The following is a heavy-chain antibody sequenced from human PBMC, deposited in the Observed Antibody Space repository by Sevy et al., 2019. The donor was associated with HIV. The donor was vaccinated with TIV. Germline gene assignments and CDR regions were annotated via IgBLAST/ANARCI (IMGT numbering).Heavy chain of an antibody. CDR1: GFTFSDYY. D-gene: IGHD2-2*02. V-gene: IGHV3-11*01. J-gene: IGHJ6*02. Sequence: GGSLRLSCAASGFTFSDYYMSWIRQAPGKGLEWVSYISSSGSTIYYADSVKGRFTISRDNAKNSLYLQMNSMRAEDTAVYYCARDLIVVVPAAILQGYYYYGMDVWGQGTTVTVSS. CDR2: ISSSGSTI. CDR3: ARDLIVVVPAAILQGYYYYGMDV.